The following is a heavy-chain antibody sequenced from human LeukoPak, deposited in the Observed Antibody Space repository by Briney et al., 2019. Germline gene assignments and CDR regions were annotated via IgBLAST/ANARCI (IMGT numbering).Heavy chain of an antibody. D-gene: IGHD3-22*01. CDR2: IKQDRSEK. CDR3: AKGGVGYYDSSGYTLFDY. CDR1: GFTFSNYW. V-gene: IGHV3-7*01. Sequence: PGGSLRLSCVASGFTFSNYWMNWVRQAPGKGLEWVANIKQDRSEKYYVDSVKGRFTISRDNSKNTLYLQMNSLRAEDTAVYYCAKGGVGYYDSSGYTLFDYWGQGTLVTVSS. J-gene: IGHJ4*02.